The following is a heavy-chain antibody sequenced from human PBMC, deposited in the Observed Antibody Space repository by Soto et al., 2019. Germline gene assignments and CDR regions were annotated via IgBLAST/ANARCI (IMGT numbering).Heavy chain of an antibody. J-gene: IGHJ3*02. D-gene: IGHD2-15*01. CDR3: ARADIVVVVARRAFDI. CDR2: INPSGGST. V-gene: IGHV1-46*03. Sequence: GASVKVSCKASGGTFSNYAINWVRQAPGQGLEWMGIINPSGGSTSYAQKFQGRVTMTRDTSTSTVYMELSSLRSEDTAVYYCARADIVVVVARRAFDIWGQGTMVTVSS. CDR1: GGTFSNYA.